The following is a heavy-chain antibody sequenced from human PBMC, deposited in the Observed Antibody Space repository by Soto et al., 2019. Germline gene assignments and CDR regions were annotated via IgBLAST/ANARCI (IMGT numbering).Heavy chain of an antibody. D-gene: IGHD6-19*01. V-gene: IGHV3-21*01. CDR2: ITSSSSVI. Sequence: PGGSLRLSCAASGFSFRGFEMNWVRQAPGKGLEWVSSITSSSSVIYYADSVKGRFTISRDNAKNSLYLQMNSLRAEDTAVYYCARGRAVAGNDYWGQGTLVTVSS. CDR3: ARGRAVAGNDY. J-gene: IGHJ4*02. CDR1: GFSFRGFE.